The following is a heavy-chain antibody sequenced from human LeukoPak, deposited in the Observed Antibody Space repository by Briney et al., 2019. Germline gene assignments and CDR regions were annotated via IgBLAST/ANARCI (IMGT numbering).Heavy chain of an antibody. CDR1: GFTFSDYY. J-gene: IGHJ4*02. CDR2: ISSSGSTI. CDR3: AKVGDYEYYFDY. D-gene: IGHD4-17*01. V-gene: IGHV3-11*01. Sequence: GGSLRLSCAASGFTFSDYYMSWIRQARGKGLEWVSYISSSGSTIYYADSVKGRFTISRDNAKNSLYLQMNSLRAEDTAVYYCAKVGDYEYYFDYWGQGTLVTVSS.